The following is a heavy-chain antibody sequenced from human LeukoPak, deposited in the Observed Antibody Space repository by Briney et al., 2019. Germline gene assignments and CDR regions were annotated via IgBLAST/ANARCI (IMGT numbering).Heavy chain of an antibody. Sequence: GGSLRLSCAASGFTLEDYGMSWVRQAPGKGLEWVSGINWNGGSTGYADSVKGRFTISRDNAKNSLYLQMNSLRAEDTALYYCARDSGSSWDIGFDYWGQGTLVTVSS. V-gene: IGHV3-20*04. J-gene: IGHJ4*02. CDR3: ARDSGSSWDIGFDY. CDR1: GFTLEDYG. CDR2: INWNGGST. D-gene: IGHD6-13*01.